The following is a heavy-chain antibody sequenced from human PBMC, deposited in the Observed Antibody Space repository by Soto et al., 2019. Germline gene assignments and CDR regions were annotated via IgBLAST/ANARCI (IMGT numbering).Heavy chain of an antibody. CDR1: GGSISSYS. J-gene: IGHJ3*02. D-gene: IGHD1-7*01. CDR2: IYHSGST. V-gene: IGHV4-59*01. CDR3: ARNYGHAFDI. Sequence: SETLSLTCTVSGGSISSYSWSWIRQPPGKGLEWIGYIYHSGSTYYNPSLKSRVTISVDRSKNQFSLKLSSVTAADTAVYYCARNYGHAFDIWGQGTMVTVSS.